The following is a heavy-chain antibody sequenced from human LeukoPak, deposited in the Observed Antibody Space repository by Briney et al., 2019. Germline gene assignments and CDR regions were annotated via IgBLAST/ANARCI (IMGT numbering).Heavy chain of an antibody. J-gene: IGHJ4*02. CDR1: GFALSGYG. CDR2: LLYDGSTQ. Sequence: PGGSLRLSCAVSGFALSGYGVHWVRQAPGRGLEWVAFLLYDGSTQYYRDSVKGRFTISRDNSKTTVYLQMNSLRVEGTAVYYCARRQAVGAMSDFDNWGQGTLVTVSS. D-gene: IGHD1-26*01. CDR3: ARRQAVGAMSDFDN. V-gene: IGHV3-30*02.